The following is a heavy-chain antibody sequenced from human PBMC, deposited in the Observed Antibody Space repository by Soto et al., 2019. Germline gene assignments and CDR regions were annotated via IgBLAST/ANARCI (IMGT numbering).Heavy chain of an antibody. Sequence: SVKVSCKASGGTFSSYAISWVRQAPGQGLEWMGGIIPIFGTANYAQKFQGRVTITADESTSTAYMELSSLRSEDTAVYYCATKGDYDFWSGYYAPNYYYGMDVWGQGTTVTVSS. V-gene: IGHV1-69*13. J-gene: IGHJ6*02. CDR2: IIPIFGTA. D-gene: IGHD3-3*01. CDR1: GGTFSSYA. CDR3: ATKGDYDFWSGYYAPNYYYGMDV.